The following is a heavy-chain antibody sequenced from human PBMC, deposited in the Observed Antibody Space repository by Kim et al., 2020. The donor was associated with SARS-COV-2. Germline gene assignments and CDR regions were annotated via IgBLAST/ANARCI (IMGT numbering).Heavy chain of an antibody. Sequence: GGSLRLSCAASGFSFSSSWMHWVRQDPGKGLVWVSDINTDGSRTTYADSVRGRFTISRDNAKNTLYLQMNNLRAEDTAVYYCARSLLNYDTIWGQGTLVTVSS. CDR1: GFSFSSSW. V-gene: IGHV3-74*01. D-gene: IGHD3-9*01. CDR2: INTDGSRT. J-gene: IGHJ4*02. CDR3: ARSLLNYDTI.